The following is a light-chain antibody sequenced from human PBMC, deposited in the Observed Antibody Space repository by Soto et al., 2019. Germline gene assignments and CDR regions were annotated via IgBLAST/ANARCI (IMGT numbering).Light chain of an antibody. CDR2: GAS. Sequence: EIVMTQSPATLSVSPGERATLSCRASQSVSSNLAWYQQKPGQAPRLLIYGASSRATGIPDRFSGSGSGTDFTLTISRLEPEDFALYFCQQYGNPRITFGQGTRLEIK. CDR1: QSVSSN. CDR3: QQYGNPRIT. J-gene: IGKJ5*01. V-gene: IGKV3-20*01.